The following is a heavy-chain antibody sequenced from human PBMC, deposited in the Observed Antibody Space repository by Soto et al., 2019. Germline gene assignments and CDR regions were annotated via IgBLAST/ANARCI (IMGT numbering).Heavy chain of an antibody. V-gene: IGHV1-46*01. Sequence: GASVKVSCKASGYTFTTYYMHSVRQAPGQGLEWMGTINPSGGSTNYEQKFQGRVTMTRDTSTSTVYMELSSLRSEDTAVYYCAKDRRYSSAWYFFDYWGQGTLVTVSS. D-gene: IGHD6-19*01. CDR3: AKDRRYSSAWYFFDY. J-gene: IGHJ4*02. CDR2: INPSGGST. CDR1: GYTFTTYY.